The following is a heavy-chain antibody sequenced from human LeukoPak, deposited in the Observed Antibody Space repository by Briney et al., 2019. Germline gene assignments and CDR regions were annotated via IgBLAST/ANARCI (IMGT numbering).Heavy chain of an antibody. CDR2: ISSTGTST. J-gene: IGHJ4*02. V-gene: IGHV3-64*01. CDR3: ARVGKASSAY. CDR1: GFTFSSYA. Sequence: GGSLRLSCAASGFTFSSYAMHWVRQAPGKGLEYVSAISSTGTSTYYANSVKGRFAISRDNSKNTLYLQMGSLRGEDMAVYYCARVGKASSAYWGQGTLVTVSS.